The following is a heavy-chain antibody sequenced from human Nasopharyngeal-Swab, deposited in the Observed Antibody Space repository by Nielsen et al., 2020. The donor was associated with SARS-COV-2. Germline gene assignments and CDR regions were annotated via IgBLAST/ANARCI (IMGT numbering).Heavy chain of an antibody. CDR2: ISVYIGDT. D-gene: IGHD6-19*01. Sequence: WVRQAPGQGLEWMGWISVYIGDTNYAQKLQGRVTMTTDTSTSTAYMELRSLRSDDTAVYYCAREGDSSPEDPDYWGQGTLVTVSS. J-gene: IGHJ4*02. CDR3: AREGDSSPEDPDY. V-gene: IGHV1-18*01.